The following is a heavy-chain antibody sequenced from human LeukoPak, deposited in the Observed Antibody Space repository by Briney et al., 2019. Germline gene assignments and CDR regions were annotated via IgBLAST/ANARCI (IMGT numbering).Heavy chain of an antibody. Sequence: KSSETLSLTCTVSGGSISSSSYYWDWIRQPPGKGLEWIGTIYYSGTTYYNPSLKSRVTISVDTSKSHFSLNLSSVTAADTAVYYCARDIGYSGMDVWGQGTTVTVSS. J-gene: IGHJ6*02. CDR2: IYYSGTT. V-gene: IGHV4-39*07. CDR3: ARDIGYSGMDV. CDR1: GGSISSSSYY.